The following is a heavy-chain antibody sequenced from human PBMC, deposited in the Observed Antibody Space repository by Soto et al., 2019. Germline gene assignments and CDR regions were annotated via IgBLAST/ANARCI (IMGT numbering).Heavy chain of an antibody. J-gene: IGHJ6*02. CDR2: IYSGGST. CDR1: GFTVSSNY. Sequence: AGGSLRLSCAASGFTVSSNYMSWVRQAPGKGLEWVSVIYSGGSTYYADSVKGRFTISRDNSKNTLYLQMNSLRAEDTAVYYCASATYHYYYYGMDVWGQGTTVTVSS. V-gene: IGHV3-53*01. D-gene: IGHD2-2*01. CDR3: ASATYHYYYYGMDV.